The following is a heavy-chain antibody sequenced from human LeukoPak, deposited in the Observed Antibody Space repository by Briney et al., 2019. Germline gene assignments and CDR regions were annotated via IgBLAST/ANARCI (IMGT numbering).Heavy chain of an antibody. J-gene: IGHJ4*02. Sequence: GGSLRLSCAASGFTFNNYAMSWVRQAPGKGLEWVSAILGSGRSAYYADSVKGRFTISRDNSTNSLFLQMNSLRVEDTALYYCSKWGDYDVLTGYYDSDFWGQGTLVTVSA. CDR2: ILGSGRSA. CDR3: SKWGDYDVLTGYYDSDF. D-gene: IGHD3-9*01. V-gene: IGHV3-23*01. CDR1: GFTFNNYA.